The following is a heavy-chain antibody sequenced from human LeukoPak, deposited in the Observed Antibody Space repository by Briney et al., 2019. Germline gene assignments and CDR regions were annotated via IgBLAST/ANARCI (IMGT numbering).Heavy chain of an antibody. CDR1: GFSVSSYA. Sequence: GGSLRLSCAASGFSVSSYAMSWVRQAPGKGLEWVSGISGSGDGTYYADSVKGRFTIFRDNPKNTLYLQMNSLRVEDTAIYYCACRWLQLLFWGQGTLVTVSS. CDR2: ISGSGDGT. D-gene: IGHD5-24*01. J-gene: IGHJ4*02. CDR3: ACRWLQLLF. V-gene: IGHV3-23*01.